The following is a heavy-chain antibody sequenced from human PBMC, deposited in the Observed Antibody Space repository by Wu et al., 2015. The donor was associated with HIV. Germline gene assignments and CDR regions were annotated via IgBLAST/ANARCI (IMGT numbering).Heavy chain of an antibody. J-gene: IGHJ6*02. CDR1: GDTFNFYA. V-gene: IGHV1-69*04. CDR3: ARMIKYYYDHERNYYYCGVDV. Sequence: QVHLVQSGAEVKKPGSSVKVSCKTSGDTFNFYALNWVRQAPGQGLEWMGRIVPILGITNYAQIFQGRFTMTADRFTNTAYMELSSLRSDDTAVYYCARMIKYYYDHERNYYYCGVDVWGQGTTVTVSS. D-gene: IGHD3-22*01. CDR2: IVPILGIT.